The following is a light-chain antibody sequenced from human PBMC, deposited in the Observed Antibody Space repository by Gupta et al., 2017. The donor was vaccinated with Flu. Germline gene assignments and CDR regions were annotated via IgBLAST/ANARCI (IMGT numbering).Light chain of an antibody. CDR1: QTIDSW. CDR2: KAS. CDR3: QQYRSSPWT. V-gene: IGKV1-5*03. Sequence: GDRVTITCRASQTIDSWLAWYQKKQGRAPKSLIYKASSLETGVPSRFSGSGSGTEFSLTISSLQPDDFATYYCQQYRSSPWTFGQGTKVEIK. J-gene: IGKJ1*01.